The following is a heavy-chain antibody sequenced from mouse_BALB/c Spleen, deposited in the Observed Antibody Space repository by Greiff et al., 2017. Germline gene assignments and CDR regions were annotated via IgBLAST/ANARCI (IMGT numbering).Heavy chain of an antibody. Sequence: VKLMESGPGLVAPSHSLSITCTVSGYSLTGYGVNWVRQPPGQGLEWLGMIWGDGSTNYNSALNYRLSISKDNAKSQVFLKMNSLQTDDTARYYCSRVYHLGNCYFDVWGEGTTVTVSS. J-gene: IGHJ1*01. V-gene: IGHV2-6-7*01. CDR2: IWGDGST. D-gene: IGHD2-14*01. CDR3: SRVYHLGNCYFDV. CDR1: GYSLTGYG.